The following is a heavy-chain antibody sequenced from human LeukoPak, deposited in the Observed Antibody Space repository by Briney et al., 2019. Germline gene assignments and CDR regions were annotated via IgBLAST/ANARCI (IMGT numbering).Heavy chain of an antibody. V-gene: IGHV4-31*03. Sequence: SETLSLTCSVPGGSISSGGFYWSWLRQHPGQGLEWIGYIHNSGSTYYNPTLQSRAIISLDTSKSQFSLQLNSVTAADTAVYYCARVDGSGSKRWFDPWGQEVPVTVSS. CDR3: ARVDGSGSKRWFDP. CDR2: IHNSGST. CDR1: GGSISSGGFY. D-gene: IGHD3-10*01. J-gene: IGHJ5*02.